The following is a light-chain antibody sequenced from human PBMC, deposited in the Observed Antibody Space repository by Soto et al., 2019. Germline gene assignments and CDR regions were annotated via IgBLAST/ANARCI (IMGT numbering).Light chain of an antibody. CDR1: SSNIGNNY. J-gene: IGLJ2*01. CDR3: GTWDSSLSAVV. CDR2: DDN. Sequence: QSVLTQPPSVSAAPGQKVTISCSGSSSNIGNNYVFWYQQHPGTAPKLLIYDDNKRPSGIRDRFSGSKSGTSATLGITGLQTGDEADYYCGTWDSSLSAVVFGGGTKLTVL. V-gene: IGLV1-51*01.